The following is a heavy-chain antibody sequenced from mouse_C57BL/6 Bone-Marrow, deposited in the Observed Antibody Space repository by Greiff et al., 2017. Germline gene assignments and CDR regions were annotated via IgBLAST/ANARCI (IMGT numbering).Heavy chain of an antibody. J-gene: IGHJ3*01. CDR3: SRSWQAGFVY. V-gene: IGHV5-6*01. D-gene: IGHD3-2*02. Sequence: EVKLVESGGDLVKPGGSLKLSCAASGFTFSSYGMSWVRQTPDKRLEWVATLSSGGSNTYYPDSVKGRFTISRDNAKNTLYLEMSSLKSENTAIYYCSRSWQAGFVYWGQGSLVTVSA. CDR2: LSSGGSNT. CDR1: GFTFSSYG.